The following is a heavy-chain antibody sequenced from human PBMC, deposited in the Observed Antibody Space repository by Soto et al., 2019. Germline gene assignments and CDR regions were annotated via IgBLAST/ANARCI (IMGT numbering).Heavy chain of an antibody. V-gene: IGHV1-69*08. J-gene: IGHJ1*01. CDR3: ARDEGLRAYWVRGEYFQH. D-gene: IGHD3-16*01. Sequence: QVQLVQSGAEVKKPGSSVKVSCKASGGTFSSYTISWVRQAPGQGLEWMGRIIPILGIANYAQKFQGRVTITADKATRTAYMELSSLRSEDTAVYYCARDEGLRAYWVRGEYFQHWGQGTLVTVSS. CDR1: GGTFSSYT. CDR2: IIPILGIA.